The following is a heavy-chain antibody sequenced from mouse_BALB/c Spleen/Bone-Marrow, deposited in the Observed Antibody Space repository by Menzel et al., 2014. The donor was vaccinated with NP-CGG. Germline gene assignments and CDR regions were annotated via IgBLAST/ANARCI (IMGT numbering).Heavy chain of an antibody. V-gene: IGHV5-9*02. CDR2: ISSGGSYT. CDR3: ARPLTGAYFDY. J-gene: IGHJ2*01. CDR1: GFAFSSYD. Sequence: EVQRVESGGGLVKPGGPLKLSCAASGFAFSSYDMSWVRQTPEKRLEWVATISSGGSYTYYPDSVKGRFTISRDNARNTLYLQMSSLRSEDTALYYCARPLTGAYFDYWGQGTTLTVSS. D-gene: IGHD4-1*01.